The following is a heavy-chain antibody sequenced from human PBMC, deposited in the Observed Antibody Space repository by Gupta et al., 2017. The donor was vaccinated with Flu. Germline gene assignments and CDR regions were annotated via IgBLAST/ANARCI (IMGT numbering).Heavy chain of an antibody. J-gene: IGHJ5*02. CDR2: INPLSGST. D-gene: IGHD2-2*02. CDR1: GYPFTASY. CDR3: AREKHCSTASCYRWFDP. Sequence: QVQLVQSGAEVKEPGASVKVSCKASGYPFTASYIPWVRQAPGQGLEWVGRINPLSGSTNYEQKFQGRVTVTMDTSISTAYMDLSRLRSDDTAVYYCAREKHCSTASCYRWFDPWGQGTLVTVSS. V-gene: IGHV1-2*06.